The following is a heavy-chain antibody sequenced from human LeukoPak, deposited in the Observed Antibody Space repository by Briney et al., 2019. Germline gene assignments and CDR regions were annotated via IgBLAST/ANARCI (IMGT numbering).Heavy chain of an antibody. CDR3: ARDRYCSGT. V-gene: IGHV3-30*03. D-gene: IGHD2-15*01. CDR2: ISHDDTGE. J-gene: IGHJ4*02. CDR1: GFTFSNYG. Sequence: GGSLGLSCVASGFTFSNYGMHWVRQAPGKGLEWVAVISHDDTGEWYADSVQGRFTISRDNSKNTLSLQMDSLRAEDTAVYYCARDRYCSGTWGQGTQVTVSS.